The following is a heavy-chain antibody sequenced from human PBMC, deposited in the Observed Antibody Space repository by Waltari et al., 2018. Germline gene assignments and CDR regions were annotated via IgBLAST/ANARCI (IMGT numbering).Heavy chain of an antibody. V-gene: IGHV1-2*04. CDR2: INPNSGGT. Sequence: QVQLVQSGAEVKKPGASVKVSCKASGYTFTGYYMHWVRQAPGPGLEWMGWINPNSGGTNYAQKFQGWVTMTRDTSISTAYMELSRLRSDDTAVYYCARERAAGTSVYYYYGMDVWGQGTTVTVSS. CDR3: ARERAAGTSVYYYYGMDV. D-gene: IGHD6-13*01. J-gene: IGHJ6*02. CDR1: GYTFTGYY.